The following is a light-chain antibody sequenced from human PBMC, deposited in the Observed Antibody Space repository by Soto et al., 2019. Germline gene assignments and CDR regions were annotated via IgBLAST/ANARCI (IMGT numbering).Light chain of an antibody. CDR1: SSDVGAYNY. CDR3: TSYAGTYSFFYV. CDR2: EVS. V-gene: IGLV2-8*02. J-gene: IGLJ1*01. Sequence: SALTQPASASRSPGQSVTISYTGTSSDVGAYNYVSWYQQLPGKAPKLIIYEVSKRPSGVPDRFSGSKSGNTASLTVSGLQAEDEADYYCTSYAGTYSFFYVFGTGTKVTVL.